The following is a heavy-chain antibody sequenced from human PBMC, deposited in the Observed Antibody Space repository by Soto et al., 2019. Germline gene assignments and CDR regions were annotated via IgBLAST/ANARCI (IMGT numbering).Heavy chain of an antibody. V-gene: IGHV1-69*06. Sequence: QVQLVQSWAEVKKPGSSVKVSCKASGGTFSRYAISWVRQAPGQGLEWMGGIIPIFGTANYAQKCQGRVTITSEKSTSTAYMELSSLRSEDTAVYYCARDKETRTGQQLAAFDIWGQGTMVTVSS. CDR1: GGTFSRYA. D-gene: IGHD6-13*01. CDR3: ARDKETRTGQQLAAFDI. CDR2: IIPIFGTA. J-gene: IGHJ3*02.